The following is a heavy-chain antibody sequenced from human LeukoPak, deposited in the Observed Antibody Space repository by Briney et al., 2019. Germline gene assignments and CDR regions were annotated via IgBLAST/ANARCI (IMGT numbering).Heavy chain of an antibody. V-gene: IGHV3-23*01. CDR2: ISGSGGST. CDR1: GFTFSSYA. CDR3: AKAGPFYSIDV. D-gene: IGHD3-10*01. Sequence: GGSLRLSCAASGFTFSSYALSWVRQAPGKGLEWVSAISGSGGSTYYAASVKGRFTISRDNSNKTLYLQLNKLRAEDTALYYCAKAGPFYSIDVWGQRTTVTVSS. J-gene: IGHJ6*02.